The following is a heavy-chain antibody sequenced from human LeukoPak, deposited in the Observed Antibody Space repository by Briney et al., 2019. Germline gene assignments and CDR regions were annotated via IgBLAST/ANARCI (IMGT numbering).Heavy chain of an antibody. CDR2: ISAYNGNT. CDR1: GYTFTGYY. J-gene: IGHJ4*02. D-gene: IGHD3-22*01. Sequence: ASVKVSCKASGYTFTGYYMHWVRQAPGRGLEWMGWISAYNGNTNYAQKLQGRVTMTTDTSTSTAYMELRSLRSDDTAVYYCARDSSGYLPYYFDYWGQGTLVTVSS. CDR3: ARDSSGYLPYYFDY. V-gene: IGHV1-18*04.